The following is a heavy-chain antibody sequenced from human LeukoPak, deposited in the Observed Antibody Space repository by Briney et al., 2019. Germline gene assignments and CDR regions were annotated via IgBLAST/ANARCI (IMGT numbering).Heavy chain of an antibody. D-gene: IGHD3-22*01. J-gene: IGHJ4*02. V-gene: IGHV3-74*03. CDR2: ITSDGSST. CDR3: AKEPYYYDSSGIDY. Sequence: GGSLRLSCAASGFTFDITWLHWVRQPPGKGLVWVARITSDGSSTTYAESVKGRFTISRDNAKNTLYLQMNSLRAEDTAVYYCAKEPYYYDSSGIDYWGQGTLVTVSS. CDR1: GFTFDITW.